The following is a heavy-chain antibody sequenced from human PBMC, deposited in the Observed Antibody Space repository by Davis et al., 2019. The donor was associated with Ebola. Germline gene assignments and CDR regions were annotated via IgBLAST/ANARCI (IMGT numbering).Heavy chain of an antibody. CDR2: ISSSSSSI. CDR1: GFTFSSYS. V-gene: IGHV3-48*02. J-gene: IGHJ6*02. D-gene: IGHD5-18*01. Sequence: GSLRLSCAASGFTFSSYSMNWVRQAPGKGLEWVSYISSSSSSIYYADSVKGRFTISRDNAKNSLCLQMNSLRDEDTAMYYCARGYSYGNYYYYGMDVWGQGTTVTVSS. CDR3: ARGYSYGNYYYYGMDV.